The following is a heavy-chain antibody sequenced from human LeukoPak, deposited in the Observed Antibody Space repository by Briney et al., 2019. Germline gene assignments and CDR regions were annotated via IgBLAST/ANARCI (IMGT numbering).Heavy chain of an antibody. D-gene: IGHD3-22*01. J-gene: IGHJ4*02. CDR3: ARGSYYYDSSGYPDY. CDR2: IYYSGST. V-gene: IGHV4-59*12. CDR1: GGSISSYY. Sequence: PSETLSLTCTVSGGSISSYYWSWIRQPPGKGLEWIGYIYYSGSTNYNPSLKSRVTISVDTSKNQFSLKLSSVTAADTAVYYCARGSYYYDSSGYPDYWGQGTLVTVSS.